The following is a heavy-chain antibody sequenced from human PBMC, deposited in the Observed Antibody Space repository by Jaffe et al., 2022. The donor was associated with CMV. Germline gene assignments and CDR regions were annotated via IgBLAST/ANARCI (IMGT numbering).Heavy chain of an antibody. D-gene: IGHD3-3*01. V-gene: IGHV4-39*01. CDR2: FYYSGNT. CDR1: GGSISTSNYY. J-gene: IGHJ5*02. Sequence: QLQLQESGPGLVKPSGTLSLTCTVSGGSISTSNYYWGWIRQPPGKGLEWIGSFYYSGNTYYNPSLKSRVTISVDTSNNHFSLKLNSVTAADTSVYYCARHSAYYAFWDGSGSPRNWFDPWGQGTLVTVSS. CDR3: ARHSAYYAFWDGSGSPRNWFDP.